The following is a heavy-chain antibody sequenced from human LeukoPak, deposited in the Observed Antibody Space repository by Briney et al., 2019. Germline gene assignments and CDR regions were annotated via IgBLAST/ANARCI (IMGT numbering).Heavy chain of an antibody. CDR3: ARGPPTQLHEYYYYHMDV. D-gene: IGHD1-1*01. V-gene: IGHV1-69*05. CDR2: IIPIFGTA. J-gene: IGHJ6*03. Sequence: ASVKVSCKASGGTFSSYAISWVRQAPRQGLEWMGGIIPIFGTANYAQKFQGRVTITTDESTSTAYMELSSLRSEDTAVYYCARGPPTQLHEYYYYHMDVWGKGTTVTVSS. CDR1: GGTFSSYA.